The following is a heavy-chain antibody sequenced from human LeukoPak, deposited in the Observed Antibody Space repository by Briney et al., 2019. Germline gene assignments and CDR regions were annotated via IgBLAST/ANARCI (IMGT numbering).Heavy chain of an antibody. CDR3: AKDPNLYCGGDCYFDY. V-gene: IGHV3-53*01. J-gene: IGHJ4*02. D-gene: IGHD2-21*02. CDR2: IYSGGST. Sequence: PGGSLRLSCAASGFTVSSNYMSWVRQAPGKGLEWVSVIYSGGSTYYADSVKGRFTISRDNSKNTLYLQMNSLRADDTAVYYCAKDPNLYCGGDCYFDYWGQGTLVTVSS. CDR1: GFTVSSNY.